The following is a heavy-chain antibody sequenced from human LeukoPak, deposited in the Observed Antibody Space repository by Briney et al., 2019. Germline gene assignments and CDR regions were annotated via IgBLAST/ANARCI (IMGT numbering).Heavy chain of an antibody. CDR1: GFTFSSYG. D-gene: IGHD3-10*01. V-gene: IGHV3-23*01. CDR2: ISGSGGST. J-gene: IGHJ4*02. CDR3: AKDMVPLLWFGELIDY. Sequence: GGSLRLSCAASGFTFSSYGMSWVRQAPGKGLEWVSAISGSGGSTYYADSVKGRFTISRDNSKNTLYLQMNSLRAEDTAVYYCAKDMVPLLWFGELIDYWGQGTLVTVSS.